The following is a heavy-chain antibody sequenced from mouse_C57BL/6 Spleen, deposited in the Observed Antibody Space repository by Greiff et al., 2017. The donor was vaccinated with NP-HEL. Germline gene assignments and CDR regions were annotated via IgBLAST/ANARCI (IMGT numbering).Heavy chain of an antibody. CDR1: GYAFSSSW. V-gene: IGHV1-82*01. J-gene: IGHJ2*01. CDR2: IYPGDGDT. D-gene: IGHD2-2*01. Sequence: VQLQQSGPELVKPGASVKISCKASGYAFSSSWMNWVKQRPGQGLEWIGRIYPGDGDTNYNGKFKGKATLTADKSSSTADMQLSSLTSEDSAVYFCAREGLVHFDYWGQGTTLTVSS. CDR3: AREGLVHFDY.